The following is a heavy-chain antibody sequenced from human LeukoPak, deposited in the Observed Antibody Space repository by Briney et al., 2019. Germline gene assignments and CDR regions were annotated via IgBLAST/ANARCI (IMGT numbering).Heavy chain of an antibody. Sequence: GGSLRLSCAASGFTFSNYAMHWVRQAPGKGLEWVAVISYDGSNKYYADSVKGRFTISRDNSKNTLYLQMNSLRAEDTAVYYCARDPGYCSSTSCSYYFDYWGQGTLVTVSS. CDR3: ARDPGYCSSTSCSYYFDY. J-gene: IGHJ4*02. CDR2: ISYDGSNK. V-gene: IGHV3-30-3*01. D-gene: IGHD2-2*01. CDR1: GFTFSNYA.